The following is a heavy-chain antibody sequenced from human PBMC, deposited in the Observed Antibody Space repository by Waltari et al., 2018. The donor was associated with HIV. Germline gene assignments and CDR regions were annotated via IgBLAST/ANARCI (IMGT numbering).Heavy chain of an antibody. Sequence: QVQLVETGGGVVQPGGSLRLSCAAAAFTLRSDGLTRVRPAPGKGLEWVAFIRYDGSNKYYADSVKGRFTISRDNSKNTLYLQMNSLRAEDTAVYYCANPDAFHGAYFDYWGQGTLVTVSS. J-gene: IGHJ4*02. CDR3: ANPDAFHGAYFDY. CDR1: AFTLRSDG. D-gene: IGHD2-2*01. V-gene: IGHV3-30*02. CDR2: IRYDGSNK.